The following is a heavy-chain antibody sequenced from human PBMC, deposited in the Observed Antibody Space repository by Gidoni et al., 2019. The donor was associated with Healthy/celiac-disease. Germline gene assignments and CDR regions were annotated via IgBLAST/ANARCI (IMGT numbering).Heavy chain of an antibody. CDR2: ISYDGSNK. V-gene: IGHV3-30*04. Sequence: QVQLVESGGGVVQPGRSLRLSCAASGFTFSSYAMHWVRQAPGKGLEWVAVISYDGSNKYYADSVKGRFTISRDNSKNTLYLQMNSLRAEDTAVYYCARPYYYDSSGYYGLDYWGQGTLVTVSS. J-gene: IGHJ4*02. CDR3: ARPYYYDSSGYYGLDY. D-gene: IGHD3-22*01. CDR1: GFTFSSYA.